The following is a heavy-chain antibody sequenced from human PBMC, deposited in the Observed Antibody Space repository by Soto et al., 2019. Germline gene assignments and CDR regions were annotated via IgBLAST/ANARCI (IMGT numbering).Heavy chain of an antibody. V-gene: IGHV4-59*01. CDR2: IHYSGVT. Sequence: SETLSLTCTVSGGSIRSYYWSWIRQSPGKGLEWIGYIHYSGVTNYNPSLKSRVTISLDSSKTQFSLKLSSVTAADTAVYYCARHHDDYGDYMFDSWGQGTLVTVSS. CDR1: GGSIRSYY. D-gene: IGHD4-17*01. J-gene: IGHJ4*02. CDR3: ARHHDDYGDYMFDS.